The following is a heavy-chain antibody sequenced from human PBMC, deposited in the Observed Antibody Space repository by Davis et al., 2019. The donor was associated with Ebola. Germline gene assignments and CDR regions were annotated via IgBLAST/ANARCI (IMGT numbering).Heavy chain of an antibody. V-gene: IGHV4-38-2*01. J-gene: IGHJ4*02. Sequence: GSLRLSCAASGFTFSDYYMSWIRQPPGKGLAWIGSIYYSGSTYYNPSLKRRVTISVDTSKNQFSLKLSSVTAADTAVYYCASILTYYYDSSGYYLGRYFDYWGQGTLVTVSS. CDR3: ASILTYYYDSSGYYLGRYFDY. CDR1: GFTFSDYY. D-gene: IGHD3-22*01. CDR2: IYYSGST.